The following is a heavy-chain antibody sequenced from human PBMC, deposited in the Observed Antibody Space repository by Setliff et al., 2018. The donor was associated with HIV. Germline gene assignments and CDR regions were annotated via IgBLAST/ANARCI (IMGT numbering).Heavy chain of an antibody. V-gene: IGHV4-39*02. CDR2: IYYSGTT. J-gene: IGHJ5*02. Sequence: PSETLSLTCTVSGGSISRDSFYWGWFRQPPGEGLEWIGSIYYSGTTYYAPSPETRLTISVDTSTNQFSLKLTSVTAADTAMYFCAGDSGYPSNWFDPWGQGILVTVSS. CDR3: AGDSGYPSNWFDP. CDR1: GGSISRDSFY. D-gene: IGHD3-22*01.